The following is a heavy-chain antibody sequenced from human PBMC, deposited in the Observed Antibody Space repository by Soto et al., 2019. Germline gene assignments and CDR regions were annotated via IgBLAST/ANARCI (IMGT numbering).Heavy chain of an antibody. CDR3: ARDWGGLGY. J-gene: IGHJ4*02. CDR1: GFTFGTYG. Sequence: EVQLLESGGGLIQPGGSLRLSCAASGFTFGTYGMGWVRQAPGKGLEWVSTITNGNTYYAASVKGRFTISRDNSKNTLYLQMNSLRVEDTAVYYCARDWGGLGYWGQGTLVTVSS. D-gene: IGHD3-10*01. CDR2: ITNGNT. V-gene: IGHV3-23*01.